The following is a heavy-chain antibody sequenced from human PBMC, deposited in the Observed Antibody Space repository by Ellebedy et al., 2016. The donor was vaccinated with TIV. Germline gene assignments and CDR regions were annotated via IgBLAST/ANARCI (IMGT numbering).Heavy chain of an antibody. Sequence: PGGSLRLSCAASGITFSQYWMNWVRQAPGKGLEWLANINQDGTVPDYLDSLKGRFSIPRDNAKNLLFLQMHSLRDDDTAMYYCAGGTGWIFELWGRGTLVTVSS. CDR3: AGGTGWIFEL. V-gene: IGHV3-7*03. CDR2: INQDGTVP. CDR1: GITFSQYW. J-gene: IGHJ2*01. D-gene: IGHD6-19*01.